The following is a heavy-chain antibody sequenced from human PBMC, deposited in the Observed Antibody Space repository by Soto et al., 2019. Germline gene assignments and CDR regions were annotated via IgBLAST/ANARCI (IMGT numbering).Heavy chain of an antibody. Sequence: GGSLRLSCAASGFIFSDYSMSWVRQAPGKGLEWVSSISSSATYIHYADSVKGRFTISRDDAKKSLHLQLSNLRVDDTAVYYCASTPLSCSGGSCYFGAFHFWGQGTLVTVSS. CDR2: ISSSATYI. D-gene: IGHD2-15*01. CDR3: ASTPLSCSGGSCYFGAFHF. V-gene: IGHV3-21*01. CDR1: GFIFSDYS. J-gene: IGHJ4*02.